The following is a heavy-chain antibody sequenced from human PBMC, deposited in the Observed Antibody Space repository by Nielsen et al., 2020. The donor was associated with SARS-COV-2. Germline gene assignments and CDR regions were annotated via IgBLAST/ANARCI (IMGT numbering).Heavy chain of an antibody. CDR3: AREGTMIVAPFDY. J-gene: IGHJ4*02. V-gene: IGHV3-9*01. CDR1: GFTFDDYA. D-gene: IGHD3-22*01. CDR2: ISWNSGSI. Sequence: SLKISCAASGFTFDDYAMHWVRQAPGKGLEWVSGISWNSGSIGYADSVKGRFTISRDNSKNSLYLKMNSLRAEDTAVYYCAREGTMIVAPFDYWGQVTLVTVSS.